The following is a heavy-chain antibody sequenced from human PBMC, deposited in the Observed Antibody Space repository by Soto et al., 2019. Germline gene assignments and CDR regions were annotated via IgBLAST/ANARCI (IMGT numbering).Heavy chain of an antibody. CDR2: ISSSSSYI. CDR3: ARDRFWGSGYYYYYGMDV. Sequence: GGSLRLSCAASGFTFSSYSMNWVRQAPGKGLEWVSSISSSSSYIYYADSVKGRFTISRDNAKNSLYLQMNSLRAEDTAVYYCARDRFWGSGYYYYYGMDVWGQGTTVTVS. V-gene: IGHV3-21*01. CDR1: GFTFSSYS. D-gene: IGHD7-27*01. J-gene: IGHJ6*02.